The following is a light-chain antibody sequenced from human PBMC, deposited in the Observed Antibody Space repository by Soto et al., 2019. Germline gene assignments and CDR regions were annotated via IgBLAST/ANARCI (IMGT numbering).Light chain of an antibody. J-gene: IGLJ1*01. CDR1: SSDVGRYDY. CDR3: CSFAGSYSYV. V-gene: IGLV2-11*01. CDR2: DVT. Sequence: QSALAQPRSVSAYPGQSVTISCTGTSSDVGRYDYVSWYQQHPGKAPKLIVYDVTERPSGVPDRFSGSKSGNTASLTISVLQAEDEADYSCCSFAGSYSYVFGTGTKVTVL.